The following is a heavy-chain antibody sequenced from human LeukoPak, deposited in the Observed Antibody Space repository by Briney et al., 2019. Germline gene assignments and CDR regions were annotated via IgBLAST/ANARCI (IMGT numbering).Heavy chain of an antibody. CDR2: ISSSGSTI. J-gene: IGHJ4*02. CDR1: GFTFSSYE. D-gene: IGHD3-10*01. Sequence: GGSLRLSCAASGFTFSSYEMNWVRQAPGKGLEWVSYISSSGSTIYYADSVKGRFTISRDNAKNSLYLQMNSLRAEDTAVYYCARERSNHRPLNYYGSGSYDDNFGYWGQGTLVTVSS. V-gene: IGHV3-48*03. CDR3: ARERSNHRPLNYYGSGSYDDNFGY.